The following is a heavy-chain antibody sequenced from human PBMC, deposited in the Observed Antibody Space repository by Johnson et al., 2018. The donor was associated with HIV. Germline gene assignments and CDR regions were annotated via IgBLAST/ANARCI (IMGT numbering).Heavy chain of an antibody. V-gene: IGHV3-33*06. J-gene: IGHJ3*02. D-gene: IGHD3-3*01. Sequence: QMMLVESGGGVVQPGKSLRLSCAASGFTFSSYGMHWVRQAPGRGLEWVAVMWYDGTNKNYTDSVKGRFTISRDNSKSTLYLQMNSLTAEDTAVYYCAKPQWVSSGAFDIWGQGTMVTVSS. CDR3: AKPQWVSSGAFDI. CDR1: GFTFSSYG. CDR2: MWYDGTNK.